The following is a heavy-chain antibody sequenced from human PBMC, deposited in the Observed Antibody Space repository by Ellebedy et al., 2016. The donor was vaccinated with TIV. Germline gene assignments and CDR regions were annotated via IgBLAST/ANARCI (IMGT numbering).Heavy chain of an antibody. Sequence: PGGSLRLSCAASGVIFDSHGMHGVRQAPGKGLEWVAVISSHGMTTYYADSVKGRFTISRDNSNNSLYLQMNSLRAEDTAVYFCTKEGAVAGAPAYLAYDYWGQGTLVTVSS. V-gene: IGHV3-30*13. CDR1: GVIFDSHG. J-gene: IGHJ4*02. CDR3: TKEGAVAGAPAYLAYDY. CDR2: ISSHGMTT. D-gene: IGHD6-19*01.